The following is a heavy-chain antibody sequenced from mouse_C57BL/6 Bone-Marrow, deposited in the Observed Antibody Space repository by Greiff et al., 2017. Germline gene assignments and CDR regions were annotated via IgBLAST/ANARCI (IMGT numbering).Heavy chain of an antibody. J-gene: IGHJ3*01. Sequence: EVQLQQSGPELVKPGASVKISCKASGYTFTDYYMNWVKQSHGKSLEWIGDIHPNNGGTSYNQKFKGKATLTVDKSSSTAYMELRSLTSEDSAVYYCARGIYYDYGAWFAYWGQGTLVTVSA. CDR2: IHPNNGGT. CDR1: GYTFTDYY. CDR3: ARGIYYDYGAWFAY. V-gene: IGHV1-26*01. D-gene: IGHD2-4*01.